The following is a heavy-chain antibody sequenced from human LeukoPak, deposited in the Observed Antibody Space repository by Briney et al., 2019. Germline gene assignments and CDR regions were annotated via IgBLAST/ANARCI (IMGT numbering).Heavy chain of an antibody. J-gene: IGHJ6*02. Sequence: ASVKVSCKASGYTFTSYGIRWVRQAPGQGLEWMGWISAYNGNTNYAQKLQGRVTMTTDTSTTTAYMELRSLRSDDTAVYYCAREGGSGWLQNGMDVWGQGTTVTVSS. CDR2: ISAYNGNT. V-gene: IGHV1-18*01. CDR1: GYTFTSYG. CDR3: AREGGSGWLQNGMDV. D-gene: IGHD6-19*01.